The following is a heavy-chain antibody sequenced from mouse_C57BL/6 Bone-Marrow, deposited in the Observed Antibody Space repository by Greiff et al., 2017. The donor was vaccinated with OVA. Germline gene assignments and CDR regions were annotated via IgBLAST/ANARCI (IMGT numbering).Heavy chain of an antibody. CDR1: GFNIKDDY. J-gene: IGHJ3*01. Sequence: EVQLQQSGAELVRPGASVKLSCTASGFNIKDDYMHWVKQRPEQGLEWIGWIDPKNGDTEYASKFQGKATITADTSSNTAYLQLSSLTSEDTAVYYCTSVYYGYDGFAYGGQGTLVTVSA. D-gene: IGHD2-2*01. CDR3: TSVYYGYDGFAY. V-gene: IGHV14-4*01. CDR2: IDPKNGDT.